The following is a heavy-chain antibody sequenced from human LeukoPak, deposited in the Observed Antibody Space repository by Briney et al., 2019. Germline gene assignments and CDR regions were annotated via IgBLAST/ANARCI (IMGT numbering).Heavy chain of an antibody. CDR3: AREGPSSLVYGMDV. V-gene: IGHV3-33*01. Sequence: GRSLRLSCAASGFTFSSYGMYWVRQAPGKGLEWVAVIWYDGSNKYYADSVKGRFTISRDNSKNTLYLQMNSLRAEDTAVYYCAREGPSSLVYGMDVWGKGTTVTVSS. CDR2: IWYDGSNK. D-gene: IGHD2-2*01. CDR1: GFTFSSYG. J-gene: IGHJ6*04.